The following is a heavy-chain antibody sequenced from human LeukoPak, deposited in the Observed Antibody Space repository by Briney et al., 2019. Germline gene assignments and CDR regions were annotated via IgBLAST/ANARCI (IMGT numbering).Heavy chain of an antibody. D-gene: IGHD1-26*01. CDR3: ASGIRAFDN. J-gene: IGHJ4*02. CDR2: IYSGGST. Sequence: GGSLRLSCAASEFSVGSNYMTWVRQAPGKGLEWVSLIYSGGSTYYADSVKGRFTISRDNSKNTLYLQMNSLRAEDTAVYYCASGIRAFDNWGQGTLVTVSA. CDR1: EFSVGSNY. V-gene: IGHV3-66*01.